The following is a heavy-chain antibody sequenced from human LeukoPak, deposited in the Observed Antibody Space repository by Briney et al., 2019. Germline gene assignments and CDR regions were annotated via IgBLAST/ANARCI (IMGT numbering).Heavy chain of an antibody. V-gene: IGHV4-39*01. CDR2: IYYSGST. CDR3: ARQWGRAARRGYYFDY. Sequence: SETLSLTCTVSGGSISSSSYYWGWIRQPPGKGLEWIGSIYYSGSTYYNPSLKSRVTISVDTSKNQFSLKLSSVTAADTAVYYCARQWGRAARRGYYFDYWGQGTLVTVSS. CDR1: GGSISSSSYY. D-gene: IGHD6-6*01. J-gene: IGHJ4*02.